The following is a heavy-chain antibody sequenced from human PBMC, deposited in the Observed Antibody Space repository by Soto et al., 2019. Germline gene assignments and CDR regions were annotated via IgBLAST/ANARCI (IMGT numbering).Heavy chain of an antibody. CDR2: IYSTGNT. J-gene: IGHJ5*02. Sequence: PXGTLSLTCTVSGGSITSSSHFWGWVRQPPGKGLEWIGTIYSTGNTYYTPSLKSRLTMSIDTSKNEFSLRLNSVTAADTAVYYCAGQTFTIAAASYGRSNWFDPWGPGTLVTVSS. CDR1: GGSITSSSHF. V-gene: IGHV4-39*01. CDR3: AGQTFTIAAASYGRSNWFDP. D-gene: IGHD6-25*01.